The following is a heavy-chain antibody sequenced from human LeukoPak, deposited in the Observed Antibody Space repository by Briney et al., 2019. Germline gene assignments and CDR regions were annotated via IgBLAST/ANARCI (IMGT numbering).Heavy chain of an antibody. CDR2: ISDSGGI. D-gene: IGHD6-13*01. CDR3: AKEIAASVTPSFDF. V-gene: IGHV3-23*01. Sequence: GGSLRLSCAASGFTFSNYAMSWVRQAPGKGLEWVSGISDSGGIYYVDSVKGRFTISRDNSKNMLHLEMNSLKVEDTAIYYCAKEIAASVTPSFDFWGQGILVSVSS. J-gene: IGHJ4*02. CDR1: GFTFSNYA.